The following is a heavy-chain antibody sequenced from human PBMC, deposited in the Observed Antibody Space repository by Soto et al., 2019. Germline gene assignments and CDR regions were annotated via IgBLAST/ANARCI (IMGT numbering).Heavy chain of an antibody. Sequence: QVQLVQSGAEVKKPGSSVKVSCKASGGTFSSYAISWVRQAPGQGLEWMGGIIPIFGTANYAQKFQGRVTITADESTSTAYRELSSLRSEDKAVYYCARERCSGGSCVYGMDVWGQGTTVTVSS. V-gene: IGHV1-69*12. D-gene: IGHD2-15*01. CDR3: ARERCSGGSCVYGMDV. CDR2: IIPIFGTA. CDR1: GGTFSSYA. J-gene: IGHJ6*01.